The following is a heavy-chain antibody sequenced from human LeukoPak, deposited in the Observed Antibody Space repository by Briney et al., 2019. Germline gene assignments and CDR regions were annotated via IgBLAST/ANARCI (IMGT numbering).Heavy chain of an antibody. CDR3: ARESYYGDGYFDY. CDR2: INYSGSS. V-gene: IGHV4-39*02. Sequence: SATLSLTCTVSGGSISSGSYYWGWIRQPPGKGLEWIGSINYSGSSYYHPSLKSRVTMSVDTSKNQFSLKLSSVTAADTAVYYCARESYYGDGYFDYWGQGTLVTVSS. D-gene: IGHD4-17*01. CDR1: GGSISSGSYY. J-gene: IGHJ4*02.